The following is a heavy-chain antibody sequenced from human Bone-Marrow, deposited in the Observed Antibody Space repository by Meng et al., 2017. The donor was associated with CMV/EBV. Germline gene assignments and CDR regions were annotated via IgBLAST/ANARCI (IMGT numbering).Heavy chain of an antibody. J-gene: IGHJ5*02. CDR3: ERDRKGARNWFDP. Sequence: CAGSGGSISSSNWWSWVRQPPGKGLEWIGEIYHSGSTNYNPSLKSRVTISVDKSKNQFSLKLSSVTAADTAVYYCERDRKGARNWFDPWGQGTLVTVSS. CDR2: IYHSGST. CDR1: GGSISSSNW. D-gene: IGHD5-12*01. V-gene: IGHV4-4*02.